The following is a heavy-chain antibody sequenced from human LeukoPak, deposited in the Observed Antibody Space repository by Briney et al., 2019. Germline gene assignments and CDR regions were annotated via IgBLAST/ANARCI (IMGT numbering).Heavy chain of an antibody. J-gene: IGHJ2*01. V-gene: IGHV3-30*04. CDR2: ISRDGSET. D-gene: IGHD3-9*01. Sequence: GGSLRLSCVASGFTFSNYAMNWVRQAPVKGLEWVAVISRDGSETYYADSVKGRFTLSRDNSKNTLYLQMNSLRAEDTAVYYCARDWFRRYSTTIDWYFDLWGRGNAVTVSS. CDR3: ARDWFRRYSTTIDWYFDL. CDR1: GFTFSNYA.